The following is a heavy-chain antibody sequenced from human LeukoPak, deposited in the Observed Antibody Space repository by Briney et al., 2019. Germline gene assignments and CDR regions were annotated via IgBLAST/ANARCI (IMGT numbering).Heavy chain of an antibody. CDR2: ISSSSSYI. CDR1: GFTFSSYT. V-gene: IGHV3-21*01. J-gene: IGHJ4*02. Sequence: PGGSLRLSCAASGFTFSSYTMNWVRQAPVRQAPGKGLEWVSSISSSSSYIYYADSVKGRFTISRDNAKNSLYLQMNSLRAEDTAVYYCARVAGYCSSTSNCYPDYWGQGTLVTVSS. CDR3: ARVAGYCSSTSNCYPDY. D-gene: IGHD2-2*01.